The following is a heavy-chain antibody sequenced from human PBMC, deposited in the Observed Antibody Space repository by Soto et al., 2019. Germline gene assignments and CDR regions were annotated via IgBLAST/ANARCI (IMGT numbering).Heavy chain of an antibody. Sequence: QLQLHQSGPGLVKPSETLSLICSVSGGSMSSATYFWGWIRQPPGKGLGWIVSLYYSGASHYNPYLTCRVTRAVDSIKNHFTLNLPTLTAAATADYDVASCGPYGFWSGGDVFDTWGQGTMVTVSS. CDR1: GGSMSSATYF. D-gene: IGHD3-3*01. CDR2: LYYSGAS. CDR3: ASCGPYGFWSGGDVFDT. J-gene: IGHJ3*02. V-gene: IGHV4-39*01.